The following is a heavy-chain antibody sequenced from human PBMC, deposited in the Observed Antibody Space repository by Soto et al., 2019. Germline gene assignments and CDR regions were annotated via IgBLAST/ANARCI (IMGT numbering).Heavy chain of an antibody. Sequence: AAVQVSCKASGGTFSSYANSWVRQAPGQGLEWMGGIIPIFGTANYAQKFQGRVTITADESTSTAYMELSSLRSEDTAVYYCARDQLGDWNYVYDYWGQGTLVTVYS. CDR3: ARDQLGDWNYVYDY. CDR1: GGTFSSYA. J-gene: IGHJ4*02. CDR2: IIPIFGTA. D-gene: IGHD1-7*01. V-gene: IGHV1-69*13.